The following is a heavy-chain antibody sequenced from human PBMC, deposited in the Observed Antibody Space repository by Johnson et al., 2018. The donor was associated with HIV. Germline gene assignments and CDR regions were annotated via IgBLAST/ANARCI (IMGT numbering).Heavy chain of an antibody. CDR1: GFTFSSYG. CDR2: ISYDGSNK. CDR3: ARESELLSSSDAFDI. J-gene: IGHJ3*02. Sequence: VQLVESGGGVVQPGRSLRLSCAASGFTFSSYGMHWVRQAPGKGLEWVAVISYDGSNKYYADSVKGRFTISRDNSKNTLYLQMNSLRADDTAVYYCARESELLSSSDAFDIWGQGTMVTVSS. V-gene: IGHV3-30*03. D-gene: IGHD6-6*01.